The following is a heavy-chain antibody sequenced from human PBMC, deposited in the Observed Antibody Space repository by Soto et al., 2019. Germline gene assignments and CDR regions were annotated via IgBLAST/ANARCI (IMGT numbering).Heavy chain of an antibody. J-gene: IGHJ4*02. CDR3: VTGSYYPNQSAYYFDY. CDR2: IYYSGST. V-gene: IGHV4-61*01. Sequence: ETLSLTCTVSGGSVSSGSYYWSWIRQPPGKGLEWIGYIYYSGSTNYNPSLKSRVTISVDTSKNQFSLKLSSVTAADTAVYYCVTGSYYPNQSAYYFDYWGQGTLVTVSS. D-gene: IGHD1-26*01. CDR1: GGSVSSGSYY.